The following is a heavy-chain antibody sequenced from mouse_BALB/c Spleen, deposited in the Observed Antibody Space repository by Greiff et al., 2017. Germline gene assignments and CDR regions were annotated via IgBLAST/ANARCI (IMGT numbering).Heavy chain of an antibody. V-gene: IGHV1-15*01. Sequence: VQLQESGAELVRPGASVTLSCKASGYTFTDYEMHWVKQTPVHGLEWIGAIDPETGGTAYNQKFKGKATLTADKSSSTAYMELRSLTSEDSAVYYCTRGQTDYAMDYWGQGTSVTVSS. J-gene: IGHJ4*01. CDR1: GYTFTDYE. CDR2: IDPETGGT. CDR3: TRGQTDYAMDY.